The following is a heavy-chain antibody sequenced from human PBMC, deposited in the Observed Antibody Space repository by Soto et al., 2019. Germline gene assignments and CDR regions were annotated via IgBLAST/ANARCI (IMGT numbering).Heavy chain of an antibody. CDR2: IIPIFGTA. J-gene: IGHJ6*02. Sequence: QVQLVQSGAEVKKPGSSVKVSCKASGGTFSSYAISWVRQAPGQGLEWMGGIIPIFGTADYAQKFQGRVTITGDESPSPAYMELSSLRSEDTAVYYCASHSSLRGYCISTSCYGYYYGMDVWGQGTTVTVSS. CDR1: GGTFSSYA. CDR3: ASHSSLRGYCISTSCYGYYYGMDV. V-gene: IGHV1-69*12. D-gene: IGHD2-2*01.